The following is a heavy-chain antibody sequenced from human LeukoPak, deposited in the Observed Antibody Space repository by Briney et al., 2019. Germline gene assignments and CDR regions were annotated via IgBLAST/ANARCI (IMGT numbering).Heavy chain of an antibody. CDR3: APRGDIEHSYGYGKWFDP. Sequence: SETLSLTCAVYGGSFSVYYWSWLRQPPGKGLECIGENNHSGSTNYNASLKSRVTISVDTSENQFSLRLSSVTAADTAVYYCAPRGDIEHSYGYGKWFDPWGQGTRVTVSS. CDR1: GGSFSVYY. J-gene: IGHJ5*02. V-gene: IGHV4-34*01. CDR2: NNHSGST. D-gene: IGHD5-18*01.